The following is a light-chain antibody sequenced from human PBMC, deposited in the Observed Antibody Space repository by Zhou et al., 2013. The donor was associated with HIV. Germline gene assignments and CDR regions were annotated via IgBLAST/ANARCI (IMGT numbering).Light chain of an antibody. CDR2: GAS. V-gene: IGKV1-12*01. CDR3: QQANRFPQT. J-gene: IGKJ2*01. CDR1: QDISSS. Sequence: IRMTQSPSSLSASVGDRVTITCRASQDISSSLAWYQQKPGKAPKLLIYGASSLQSGVPSRFSGSGFGTDFTLTINRLHPEDFATYYCQQANRFPQTFGQGTKVEIK.